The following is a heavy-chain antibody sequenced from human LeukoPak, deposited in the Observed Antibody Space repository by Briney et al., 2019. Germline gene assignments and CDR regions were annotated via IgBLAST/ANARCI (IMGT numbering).Heavy chain of an antibody. Sequence: GGSLRLSCVTSGFTFNNHWTSWVRQAPGKGLEWVANIKPDGSDKHYVDSVKGRFTISSDSAKNSLYLQMNSLRAEDTAVYYCARYSGYSGFDFASWGQGTLVTVSA. J-gene: IGHJ4*02. CDR2: IKPDGSDK. CDR3: ARYSGYSGFDFAS. CDR1: GFTFNNHW. D-gene: IGHD5-12*01. V-gene: IGHV3-7*03.